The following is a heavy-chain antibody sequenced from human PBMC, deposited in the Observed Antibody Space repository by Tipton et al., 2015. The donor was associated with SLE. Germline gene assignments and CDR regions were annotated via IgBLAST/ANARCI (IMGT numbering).Heavy chain of an antibody. CDR1: GGSISSGGYS. J-gene: IGHJ5*02. CDR3: ARDGPRWFDP. CDR2: IYYSGST. V-gene: IGHV4-61*08. Sequence: TLSLTCAVSGGSISSGGYSWSWIRQPPGKGLEWIGYIYYSGSTNYNPSLKSRVTISVDTSKNQFSLKLSSVTAADTAVYYCARDGPRWFDPWGQGTLVTVS.